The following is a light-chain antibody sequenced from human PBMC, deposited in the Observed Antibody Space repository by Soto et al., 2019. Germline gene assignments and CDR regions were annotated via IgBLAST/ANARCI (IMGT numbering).Light chain of an antibody. J-gene: IGKJ4*01. CDR3: QQRSNWHLT. CDR1: QSVSSY. CDR2: DAS. V-gene: IGKV3-11*01. Sequence: EIVLTQSPATLSLSPGERATLSCRASQSVSSYLAWYQQKPGQAPRLLIYDASNRATGIPARFSGSGSGTEFTLTISSLEPEDFAVYYCQQRSNWHLTFGGGTKVEIK.